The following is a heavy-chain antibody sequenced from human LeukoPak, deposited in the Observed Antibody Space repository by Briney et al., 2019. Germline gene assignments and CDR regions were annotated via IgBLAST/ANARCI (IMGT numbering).Heavy chain of an antibody. CDR1: GFTFSSYG. CDR3: ARAQFEDGYNYDY. CDR2: ISYDGSNK. J-gene: IGHJ4*02. D-gene: IGHD5-24*01. Sequence: LRLSCAASGFTFSSYGMHWVRQAPGKGLEWVAVISYDGSNKYYADSVKGRFTISRDNSKNTLFLQMSSLRAEDTAVYYCARAQFEDGYNYDYWGQGTLVTVSS. V-gene: IGHV3-30*03.